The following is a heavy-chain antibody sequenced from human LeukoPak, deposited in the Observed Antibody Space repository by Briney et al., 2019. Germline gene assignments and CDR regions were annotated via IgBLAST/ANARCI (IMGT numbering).Heavy chain of an antibody. J-gene: IGHJ4*02. CDR3: ARMSTSSWYVCDY. D-gene: IGHD6-13*01. CDR2: IKQDGSEK. Sequence: PGGSLRLSCAASGFSFSSYWMTWVRQAPGKGLEWVANIKQDGSEKYYVDSVMGRFTISRDNAKNSLYLQMNSLGAEDTAVYYCARMSTSSWYVCDYWGQGTLVTVSS. CDR1: GFSFSSYW. V-gene: IGHV3-7*01.